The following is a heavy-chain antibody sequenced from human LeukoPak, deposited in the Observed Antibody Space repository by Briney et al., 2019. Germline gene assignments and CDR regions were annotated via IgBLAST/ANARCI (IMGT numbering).Heavy chain of an antibody. J-gene: IGHJ5*02. V-gene: IGHV4-4*07. CDR1: GGSITSDY. Sequence: SETLSPTCTVSGGSITSDYWSWIRQPAGKGLEWIGRIFTSGSTSYNPSLKSRVTISLDTSKNQFSLKLSSVTAADTAVYFCSRGGANDLWGQGTLVTVSS. D-gene: IGHD4/OR15-4a*01. CDR2: IFTSGST. CDR3: SRGGANDL.